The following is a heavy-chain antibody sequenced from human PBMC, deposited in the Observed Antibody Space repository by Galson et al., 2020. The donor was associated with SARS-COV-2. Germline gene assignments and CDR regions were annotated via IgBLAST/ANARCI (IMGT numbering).Heavy chain of an antibody. CDR3: AKTNQERWFDWLDN. CDR2: ISGSGGTT. D-gene: IGHD5-18*01. V-gene: IGHV3-23*01. CDR1: GFTFTNYA. Sequence: GGSLRLSCVASGFTFTNYAMTWVRQAPGRGLEWVSGISGSGGTTFYADSVEGRFSISRDNAHDRVYLEMNSLRVGYTAVYYCAKTNQERWFDWLDNWGQGALVTVSS. J-gene: IGHJ5*02.